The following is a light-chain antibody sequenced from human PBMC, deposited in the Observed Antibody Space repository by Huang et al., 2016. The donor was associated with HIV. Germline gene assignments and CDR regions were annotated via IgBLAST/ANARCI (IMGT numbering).Light chain of an antibody. Sequence: DIQMTQSPSSLSAGVGDRVTITCRASHAISNYLAWYQQKPGKVPKLLIYAASTLQSAVPSRFGGRSSGTDFTLTISSLQPEDFATYYCQSYYSAPSIFGPGTKVDIK. J-gene: IGKJ3*01. CDR2: AAS. V-gene: IGKV1-27*01. CDR1: HAISNY. CDR3: QSYYSAPSI.